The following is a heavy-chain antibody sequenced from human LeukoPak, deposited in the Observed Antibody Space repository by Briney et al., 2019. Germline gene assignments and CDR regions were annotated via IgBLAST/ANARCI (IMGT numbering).Heavy chain of an antibody. Sequence: SETLSLTCTVSGGSISSYYWSWIRQPAGKGLEWIGRIYTSGSTNYNPSLKSRVTMSVDTSKNQFSLKLSSVTAADTAVYYCARELRVSNYYYYYMDVWGKGTTVTVSS. V-gene: IGHV4-4*07. CDR2: IYTSGST. J-gene: IGHJ6*03. D-gene: IGHD2-8*01. CDR3: ARELRVSNYYYYYMDV. CDR1: GGSISSYY.